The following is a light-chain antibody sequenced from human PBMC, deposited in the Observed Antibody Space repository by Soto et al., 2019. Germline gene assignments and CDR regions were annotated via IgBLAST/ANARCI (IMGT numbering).Light chain of an antibody. J-gene: IGKJ5*01. CDR2: GAS. Sequence: ETVMTQSPDTLSVSPGGRVTLSCRASQSVSNNLAWYQQKPGQAPRLLIYGASTRATGIPARFSGSGSGTEFTLSISSLRSEDFATYYCQQSYSTPITFGQGTRLEI. CDR1: QSVSNN. CDR3: QQSYSTPIT. V-gene: IGKV3-15*01.